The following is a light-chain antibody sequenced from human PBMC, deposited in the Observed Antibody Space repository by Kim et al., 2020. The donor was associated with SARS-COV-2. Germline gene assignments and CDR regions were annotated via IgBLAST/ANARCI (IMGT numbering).Light chain of an antibody. CDR1: SSNIGNNY. Sequence: QSILTQPPSASGTVGQRINISCSGSSSNIGNNYVYWYHQLPGTAPKLLIFRNNRRPSGVPDRFSGSKSGTSASLAISGLRSEDEGEYFCASWGDTLSVPWVFGGGTQLTVL. CDR2: RNN. CDR3: ASWGDTLSVPWV. J-gene: IGLJ3*02. V-gene: IGLV1-47*01.